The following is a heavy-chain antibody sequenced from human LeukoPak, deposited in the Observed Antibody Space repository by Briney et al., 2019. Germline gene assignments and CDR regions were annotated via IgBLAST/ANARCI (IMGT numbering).Heavy chain of an antibody. CDR1: GFTFSSYA. V-gene: IGHV3-23*01. J-gene: IGHJ4*02. CDR3: ARGVNPGWYAYYFDY. CDR2: ISGSGGST. D-gene: IGHD6-19*01. Sequence: GGSLRLSCAASGFTFSSYAMSWVRQAPGKGLEWVSAISGSGGSTYYADSVKGRFTISRDNSKNTLYLQMNSLRAEDTAVYYCARGVNPGWYAYYFDYWGQGTLVTVSS.